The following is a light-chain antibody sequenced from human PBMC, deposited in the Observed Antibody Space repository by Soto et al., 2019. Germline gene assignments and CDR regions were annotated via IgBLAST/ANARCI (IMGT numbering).Light chain of an antibody. CDR1: SSDVGGYNY. Sequence: QSVLTQPRSVSGSPGQSVTISCTGTSSDVGGYNYVSWYQQHPGKAPKLMIYDVSKRPSVVPDRFSGSKSGNTASLTISGLQAEDEADYYCCSYAGSYAYWVFGGGTQLTVL. CDR2: DVS. CDR3: CSYAGSYAYWV. V-gene: IGLV2-11*01. J-gene: IGLJ3*02.